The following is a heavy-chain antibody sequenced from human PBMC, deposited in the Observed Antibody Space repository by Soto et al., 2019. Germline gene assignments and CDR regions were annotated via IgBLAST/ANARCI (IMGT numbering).Heavy chain of an antibody. CDR1: GFTFSSYA. CDR2: ISYDGSNK. Sequence: QVQLVESGGGVVQPGRSLRLSCAASGFTFSSYAMHWVRQAPGKGLEWVAVISYDGSNKYYADSVKGRFTISRDNSKNTLYLQMNSLRAEDTAVYYCARGYYDSSGYYYGYWGQGTLVTVSS. CDR3: ARGYYDSSGYYYGY. J-gene: IGHJ4*02. V-gene: IGHV3-30-3*01. D-gene: IGHD3-22*01.